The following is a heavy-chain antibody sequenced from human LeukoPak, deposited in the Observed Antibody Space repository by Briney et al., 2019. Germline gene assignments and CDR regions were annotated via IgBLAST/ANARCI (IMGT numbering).Heavy chain of an antibody. CDR3: ARIPPYCSGGSCYSSQFDP. Sequence: SETLSLTCTVSGGSISSSNWWSWVRQPPGKGLEWIGEIYHSGSTNYNPSPKSRVTISVDKSKNQFSLKLSSVTAADTAVYYCARIPPYCSGGSCYSSQFDPWGQGTLVTVSS. D-gene: IGHD2-15*01. CDR2: IYHSGST. CDR1: GGSISSSNW. J-gene: IGHJ5*02. V-gene: IGHV4-4*02.